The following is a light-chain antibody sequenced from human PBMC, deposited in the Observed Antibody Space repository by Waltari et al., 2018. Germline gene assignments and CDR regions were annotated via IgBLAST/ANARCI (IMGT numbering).Light chain of an antibody. CDR3: CSYAGSYTLV. Sequence: QSALTQPRSVSGSPGQSATISCTGTSSDVGGYNYVSWYQQHPGKAPKLLIYDVSKRPSGVPDRCSCSKSGNTASLTISGLQAEDEADYYCCSYAGSYTLVFGGGTKLTVL. CDR2: DVS. V-gene: IGLV2-11*01. CDR1: SSDVGGYNY. J-gene: IGLJ2*01.